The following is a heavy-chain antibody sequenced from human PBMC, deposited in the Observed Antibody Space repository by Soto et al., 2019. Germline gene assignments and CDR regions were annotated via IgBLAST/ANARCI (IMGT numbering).Heavy chain of an antibody. V-gene: IGHV1-18*04. D-gene: IGHD4-17*01. J-gene: IGHJ5*02. CDR3: ARDKEYGDGTDWFDP. CDR1: GYTFTSYG. Sequence: ASVKVSCKASGYTFTSYGISWVRQAPGQGLEWMGWISAYNGNTNYAQKLQGRVTMTTDTSTSTAYMELRSLRSDDTAVYYCARDKEYGDGTDWFDPWGQGTLVTVSS. CDR2: ISAYNGNT.